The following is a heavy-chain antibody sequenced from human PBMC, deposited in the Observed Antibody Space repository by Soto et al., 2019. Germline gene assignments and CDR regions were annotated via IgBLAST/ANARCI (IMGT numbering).Heavy chain of an antibody. CDR2: ISSNGVGT. CDR3: ARRARPDFYYMDV. J-gene: IGHJ6*03. D-gene: IGHD6-6*01. CDR1: GFTLSGYA. Sequence: EVQLAESGGCLAQPGGSLRLSCAASGFTLSGYAMDWVRQAPGKGLEYVSGISSNGVGTYYANSVQGRFTLSRDNSKNTVELQMGSLRPEDMAVYYCARRARPDFYYMDVWGKGTTVTVSS. V-gene: IGHV3-64*01.